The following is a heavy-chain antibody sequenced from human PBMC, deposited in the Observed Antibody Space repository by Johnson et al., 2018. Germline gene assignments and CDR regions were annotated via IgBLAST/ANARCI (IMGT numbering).Heavy chain of an antibody. D-gene: IGHD6-19*01. CDR3: ARDVDRGWSL. CDR2: IYYSGRT. J-gene: IGHJ4*02. Sequence: QVQLQESGPGLVKPSETLSLTCTVSGGSIDNYYWSWTRQSPGKGLEWIGYIYYSGRTNYNPSLESRATISLDMSKSQFSLKLTSVNNADTAVYYCARDVDRGWSLWGQGSLVTVSS. CDR1: GGSIDNYY. V-gene: IGHV4-59*01.